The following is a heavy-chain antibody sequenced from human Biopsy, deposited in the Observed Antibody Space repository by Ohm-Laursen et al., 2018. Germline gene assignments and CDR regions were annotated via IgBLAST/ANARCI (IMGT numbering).Heavy chain of an antibody. CDR3: ARDDAVTVIRGLYY. V-gene: IGHV4-59*01. CDR1: GGSINSYY. J-gene: IGHJ4*02. CDR2: IYYSGTN. Sequence: SVTLSCACTVSGGSINSYYWNWNRPPPGQGLDWIGYIYYSGTNDYSPSLKSRVTITINKYKNQFFLKLSSVTAEDTAVYYCARDDAVTVIRGLYYWGQGALVTVSS. D-gene: IGHD2-21*02.